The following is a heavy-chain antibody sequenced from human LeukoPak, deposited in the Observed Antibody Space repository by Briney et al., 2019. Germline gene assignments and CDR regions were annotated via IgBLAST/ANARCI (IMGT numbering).Heavy chain of an antibody. Sequence: SAKVSCKASGGTFSSYAISWVRQAPGQGLEWMGGIIPIFGTANYAQKFQGRVTITTDESTSTAYMELSSLRSEDTAVYYCARDGDGSGSYFDYWGQGTLVTVSS. V-gene: IGHV1-69*05. CDR1: GGTFSSYA. CDR3: ARDGDGSGSYFDY. CDR2: IIPIFGTA. D-gene: IGHD2-15*01. J-gene: IGHJ4*02.